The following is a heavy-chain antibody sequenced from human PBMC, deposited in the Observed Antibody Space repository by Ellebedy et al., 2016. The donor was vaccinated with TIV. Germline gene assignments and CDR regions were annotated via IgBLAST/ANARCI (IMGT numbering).Heavy chain of an antibody. CDR3: ARDWGFSSGRYPDAFDL. V-gene: IGHV1-18*01. Sequence: ASVKVSCKASGYTFSTSGISWVRQAPGQGLEWMGWISTDNGNTNYAQRLQGRVTMTTDTSTSTAYMELRSLTSDDTAVFYCARDWGFSSGRYPDAFDLWGQGTMVTVSS. J-gene: IGHJ3*01. CDR1: GYTFSTSG. D-gene: IGHD6-19*01. CDR2: ISTDNGNT.